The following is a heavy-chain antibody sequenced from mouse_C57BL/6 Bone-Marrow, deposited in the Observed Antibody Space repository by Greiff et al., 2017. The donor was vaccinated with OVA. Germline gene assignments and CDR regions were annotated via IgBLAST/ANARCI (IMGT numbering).Heavy chain of an antibody. CDR3: ARRSRYYAMDY. CDR1: GFTSSDYG. D-gene: IGHD1-1*01. V-gene: IGHV5-15*04. J-gene: IGHJ4*01. Sequence: EVKLEESGGGLVQPGGSLKLSCAASGFTSSDYGMAWVRQAPRKGPEWVAFISNLAYSIYYADTVTGRFTISRENAKNTLYLEMSSLRSEDTAMYYCARRSRYYAMDYWGQGTSVTVSS. CDR2: ISNLAYSI.